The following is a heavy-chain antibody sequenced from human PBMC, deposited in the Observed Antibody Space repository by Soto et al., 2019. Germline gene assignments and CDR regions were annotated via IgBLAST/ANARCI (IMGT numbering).Heavy chain of an antibody. CDR3: PRDSGPRVRGVTHFDY. CDR1: GGSISSGGYS. D-gene: IGHD3-10*01. J-gene: IGHJ4*02. Sequence: QLQLQESGSGLVKPSQTLSLTCAVSGGSISSGGYSWSWIRQPPGKGLEWIGYIYHSGSTYYNPSLKIRVTISVDRSKNQFSLKLSSVTAADTAVYYCPRDSGPRVRGVTHFDYWGQGTLVTVSS. CDR2: IYHSGST. V-gene: IGHV4-30-2*01.